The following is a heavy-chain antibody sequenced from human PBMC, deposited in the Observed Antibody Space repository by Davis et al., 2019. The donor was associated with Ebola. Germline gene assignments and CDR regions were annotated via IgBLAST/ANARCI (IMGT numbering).Heavy chain of an antibody. D-gene: IGHD3-22*01. CDR2: ISSSSSYT. V-gene: IGHV3-11*03. Sequence: GESLQISCAASGFTFSDYYMSWLRQAPGKGLEWVSYISSSSSYTNYADSVKCRFTISRDNAKNSLYLQMNSLRAEDTAVYYCARSSSGYFYGLDYWGQGTLVTVSS. CDR1: GFTFSDYY. CDR3: ARSSSGYFYGLDY. J-gene: IGHJ4*02.